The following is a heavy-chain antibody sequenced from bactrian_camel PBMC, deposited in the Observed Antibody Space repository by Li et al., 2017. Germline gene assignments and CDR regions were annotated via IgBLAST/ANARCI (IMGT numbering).Heavy chain of an antibody. CDR2: IDADGTR. V-gene: IGHV3S55*01. CDR1: GYTADSGC. D-gene: IGHD2*01. J-gene: IGHJ4*01. Sequence: HVQLVESGGGSVQAGGSLRLICEASGYTADSGCMAWYRQAPGKEREPIADIDADGTRNYEDPVRGRFTISKDNAKNILYLQMDSLRPEDTAMYYCAADFGPYCSGSYLARRANFEGQGTQVTVS.